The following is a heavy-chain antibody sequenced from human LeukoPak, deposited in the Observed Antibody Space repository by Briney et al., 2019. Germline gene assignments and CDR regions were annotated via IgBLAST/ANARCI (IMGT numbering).Heavy chain of an antibody. J-gene: IGHJ4*02. Sequence: PSETLSLTRSVSGGSIISTNYYLGCIRQPPGKGLEWIGSIYQSGSGSSYYNPSLKSRVTISGDTSKNHFFLRLSSVTAADTAVYYCASTLRFLPYRRFDYWGQGTLVTVPS. CDR3: ASTLRFLPYRRFDY. D-gene: IGHD3-3*01. V-gene: IGHV4-39*02. CDR2: IYQSGSGSS. CDR1: GGSIISTNYY.